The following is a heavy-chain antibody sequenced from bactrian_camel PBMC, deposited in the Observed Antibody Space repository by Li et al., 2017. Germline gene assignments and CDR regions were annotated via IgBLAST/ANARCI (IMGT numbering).Heavy chain of an antibody. Sequence: VQLVESGGGLVQPGGSLNLSCAGSGFTLSSYPMSWVRQAPGKGLEWVSAIDSGGGSTWYTDSVKSRFTISRDNAKNTVYLQLNSLKTEDMAMYYCASGIAPMIDWGQGTQVTVS. J-gene: IGHJ4*01. D-gene: IGHD4*01. CDR3: ASGIAPMID. CDR1: GFTLSSYP. CDR2: IDSGGGST. V-gene: IGHV3S40*01.